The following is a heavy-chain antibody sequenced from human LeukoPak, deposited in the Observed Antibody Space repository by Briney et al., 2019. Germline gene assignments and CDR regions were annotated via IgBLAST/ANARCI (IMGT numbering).Heavy chain of an antibody. Sequence: GGSLRLSCAASGFIFSSYGMHWVRQAPGKGLEWVAYIQYDGSNEQYADSVKGRFSISRDSSKNILYLQMNSLGAEDTAVYYCAKEIYSSSWYGWFDPWGQGTLVTVSS. D-gene: IGHD6-13*01. CDR1: GFIFSSYG. V-gene: IGHV3-30*02. CDR3: AKEIYSSSWYGWFDP. CDR2: IQYDGSNE. J-gene: IGHJ5*02.